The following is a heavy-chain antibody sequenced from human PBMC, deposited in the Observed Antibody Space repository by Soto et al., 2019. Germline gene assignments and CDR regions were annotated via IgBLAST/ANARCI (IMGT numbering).Heavy chain of an antibody. Sequence: WASVKVSCKASGYTFNRHGITWVRQAPGQGLEWMGWISGYNGDINYEQKFQGRVTLSSDTLTSTVYLELKSLRFDDTAVYYCARVRIVGAREIDFWGQGTLVTVSS. CDR1: GYTFNRHG. CDR3: ARVRIVGAREIDF. D-gene: IGHD1-26*01. J-gene: IGHJ4*02. CDR2: ISGYNGDI. V-gene: IGHV1-18*04.